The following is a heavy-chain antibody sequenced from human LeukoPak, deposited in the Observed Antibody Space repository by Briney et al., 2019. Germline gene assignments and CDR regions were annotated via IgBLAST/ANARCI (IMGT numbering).Heavy chain of an antibody. Sequence: GGSLRLSCVASGFTFDDYAMSWVSQAPGKGLEWVSLISGDGGNIYYADSVKGRFTISRDNSKNSLYVQMNSLKSEDTALYFCAKVAYTSGRQPFDYWGQGTLVTVSS. D-gene: IGHD6-19*01. CDR1: GFTFDDYA. CDR2: ISGDGGNI. V-gene: IGHV3-43*02. CDR3: AKVAYTSGRQPFDY. J-gene: IGHJ4*02.